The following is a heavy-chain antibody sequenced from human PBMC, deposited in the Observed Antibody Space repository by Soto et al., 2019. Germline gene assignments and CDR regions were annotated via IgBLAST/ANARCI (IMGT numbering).Heavy chain of an antibody. D-gene: IGHD4-4*01. CDR1: GFTFSTYG. CDR2: IWSDGSNK. Sequence: QVQLVQSGGGVVQPGRSLRLSCAASGFTFSTYGMHWVRQAPGKGLEWVAVIWSDGSNKYYADSVKGRFTISRDNSKNTLYLQMNSLRAEDTAVYYCARVGSNFDIWFDPWGKGTLVTVSS. CDR3: ARVGSNFDIWFDP. V-gene: IGHV3-33*01. J-gene: IGHJ5*02.